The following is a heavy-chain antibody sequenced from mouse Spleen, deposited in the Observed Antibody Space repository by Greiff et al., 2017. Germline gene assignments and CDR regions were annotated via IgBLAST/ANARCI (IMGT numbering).Heavy chain of an antibody. CDR3: ARDYRYGEFAY. CDR2: ISSGSSTI. D-gene: IGHD2-14*01. V-gene: IGHV5-17*01. CDR1: GFTFSDYG. Sequence: EVQLVESGGGLVKPGGSLKLSCAASGFTFSDYGMHWVRQAPEKGLEWVAYISSGSSTIYYADTVKGRSTISRDNAKNTLFLQMTSLRSEDTAMYYCARDYRYGEFAYWGQGTLVTVSA. J-gene: IGHJ3*01.